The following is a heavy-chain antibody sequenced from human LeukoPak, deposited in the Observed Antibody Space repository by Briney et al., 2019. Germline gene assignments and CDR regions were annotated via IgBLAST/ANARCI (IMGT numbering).Heavy chain of an antibody. V-gene: IGHV3-74*01. CDR2: MNSDGSTT. J-gene: IGHJ4*02. D-gene: IGHD7-27*01. Sequence: QPGGSLRLSCAASGFTFSRDWMHWVRQGPGKGLVWVSRMNSDGSTTNYADSVKGRLTISRDNAKNTLYLQMNSLRAEDTAVYYCVRALMGTSDHWGQGSLVTVSS. CDR1: GFTFSRDW. CDR3: VRALMGTSDH.